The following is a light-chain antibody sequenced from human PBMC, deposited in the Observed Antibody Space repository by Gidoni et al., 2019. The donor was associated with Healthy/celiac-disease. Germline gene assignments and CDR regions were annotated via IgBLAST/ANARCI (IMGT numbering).Light chain of an antibody. V-gene: IGKV3-20*01. CDR2: DAS. CDR1: QSVSSSY. CDR3: QQYGSSHLA. Sequence: EIVLTQSPGTLSLSPGERATLSCRASQSVSSSYLAWYQQKPGQAPRLLIYDASSRATGIPDRFSGSGSATAFTLTISRLEPEDFAVYYCQQYGSSHLAFGPGTKVDIK. J-gene: IGKJ3*01.